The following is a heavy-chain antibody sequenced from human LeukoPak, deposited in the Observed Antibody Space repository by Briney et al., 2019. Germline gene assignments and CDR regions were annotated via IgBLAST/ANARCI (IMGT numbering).Heavy chain of an antibody. Sequence: SETLSLTCTVSGGSISSYYWSWIRQPAGKGLEWIGRIYTSGSTNYNPSLKSRVTMSVDTSKNQFSLKLSSVTAADTAVYYCASSSSYYSGDAFDIWGQGTMVTVSS. CDR2: IYTSGST. CDR1: GGSISSYY. D-gene: IGHD3-22*01. J-gene: IGHJ3*02. V-gene: IGHV4-4*07. CDR3: ASSSSYYSGDAFDI.